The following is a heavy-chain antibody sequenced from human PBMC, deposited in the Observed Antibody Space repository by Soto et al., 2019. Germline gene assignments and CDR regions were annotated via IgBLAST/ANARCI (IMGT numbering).Heavy chain of an antibody. Sequence: SETLSLTCTVSGGSISSYYWSWIRQPAGKGLEWIGRIYTSGSTNYNPSLKSRVTMSVDTSKSQFSLKLSSVTAADTAVYYCARVEYSYGPIDYWGQGTLVTVSS. J-gene: IGHJ4*02. CDR3: ARVEYSYGPIDY. D-gene: IGHD5-18*01. V-gene: IGHV4-4*07. CDR1: GGSISSYY. CDR2: IYTSGST.